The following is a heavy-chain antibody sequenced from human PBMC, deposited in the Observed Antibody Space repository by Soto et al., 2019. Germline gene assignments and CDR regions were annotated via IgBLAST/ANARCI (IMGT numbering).Heavy chain of an antibody. CDR3: AKDIEMATFQGLFDY. Sequence: EVQLLESGGNLVQPGGSLRLSCAASGFTFSSYAMSWVRQAPGKGLEGVSGISGSGSSTYNADSVKGRFTISRDNSKNTLYLQMNSLRAEDPAVYYCAKDIEMATFQGLFDYWGQGTLVTVSS. CDR2: ISGSGSST. V-gene: IGHV3-23*01. J-gene: IGHJ4*02. CDR1: GFTFSSYA. D-gene: IGHD5-12*01.